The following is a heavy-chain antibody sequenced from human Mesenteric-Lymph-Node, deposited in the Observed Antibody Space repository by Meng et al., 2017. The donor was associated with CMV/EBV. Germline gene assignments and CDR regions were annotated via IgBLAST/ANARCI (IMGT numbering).Heavy chain of an antibody. Sequence: SETLSLTCTVSGGSISSSGYSWGWIRQPPGTGLEWIGSISYSGSTYYNPSLKSRVTISVDTSKNQFSLKLSSVTAADTAVYYCASDRLRFYYFFDYWGQGTLVTVSS. CDR3: ASDRLRFYYFFDY. D-gene: IGHD3-3*01. V-gene: IGHV4-39*07. J-gene: IGHJ4*02. CDR2: ISYSGST. CDR1: GGSISSSGYS.